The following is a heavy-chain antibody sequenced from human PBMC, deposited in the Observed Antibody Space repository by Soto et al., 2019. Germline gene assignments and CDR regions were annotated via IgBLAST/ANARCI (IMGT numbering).Heavy chain of an antibody. J-gene: IGHJ6*02. CDR1: GYTFTSYA. CDR3: ARELSDFWSGYALGMDV. Sequence: ASVKVSCKASGYTFTSYAMHWVRQAPGQRLEWMGWINAGNGNTKYSQKFQGRVTITRDTSASTAYMELSSLRSEDTAVYYCARELSDFWSGYALGMDVWGQGTTVTVSS. CDR2: INAGNGNT. V-gene: IGHV1-3*01. D-gene: IGHD3-3*01.